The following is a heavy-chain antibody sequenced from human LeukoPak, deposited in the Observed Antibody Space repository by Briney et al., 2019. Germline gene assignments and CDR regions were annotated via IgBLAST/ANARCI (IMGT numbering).Heavy chain of an antibody. Sequence: QPGRSLRLSCAASGFTFSSYGMHWVRQAPGKGLEWVAVISYDGSNKYYADSVKGRFTISRDNSKNTLYLQMNSLRAEDTAVYYRAKNPGEDDAFDIWGQGTMVTVSS. J-gene: IGHJ3*02. CDR1: GFTFSSYG. CDR2: ISYDGSNK. D-gene: IGHD3-10*01. V-gene: IGHV3-30*18. CDR3: AKNPGEDDAFDI.